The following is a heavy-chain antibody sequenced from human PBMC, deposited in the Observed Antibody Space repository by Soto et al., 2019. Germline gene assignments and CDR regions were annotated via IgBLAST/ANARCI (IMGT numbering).Heavy chain of an antibody. CDR3: AKCSGSYYGRDWYFDL. V-gene: IGHV3-23*01. D-gene: IGHD1-26*01. CDR1: GFTFSSYA. J-gene: IGHJ2*01. Sequence: EVQLLESGGGLVQPGGSLRLSCAASGFTFSSYAMSWVRQAPGKGLEWVSAISGSGGSTYYADSVKGRFTISRDNSKNTLYLQMNSLRAEDTAVYYCAKCSGSYYGRDWYFDLWGRGTLVTVSS. CDR2: ISGSGGST.